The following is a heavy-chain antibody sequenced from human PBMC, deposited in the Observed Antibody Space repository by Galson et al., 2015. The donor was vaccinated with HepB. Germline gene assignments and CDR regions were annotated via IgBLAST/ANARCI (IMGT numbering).Heavy chain of an antibody. CDR2: IWYDGTNK. D-gene: IGHD3-22*01. CDR3: TRDSFYFDYRGEPDY. J-gene: IGHJ4*02. CDR1: GFTFSNYG. Sequence: SLRLSCAASGFTFSNYGMHWVRQAPGKGLEWVAVIWYDGTNKYYADSVKGRFTISRDNSQNTLYLQMSSLRPGDTAVYYCTRDSFYFDYRGEPDYWGRGTLVTVSS. V-gene: IGHV3-33*01.